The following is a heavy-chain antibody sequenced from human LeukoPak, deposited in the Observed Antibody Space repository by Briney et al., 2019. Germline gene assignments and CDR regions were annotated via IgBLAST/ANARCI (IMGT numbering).Heavy chain of an antibody. J-gene: IGHJ4*02. CDR1: GGTFSSYA. V-gene: IGHV1-69*13. CDR3: ASGINCSSTSCCAPIDY. D-gene: IGHD2-2*01. Sequence: ASVKVSCKASGGTFSSYAISWVRQAPGQGLEWMGGIIPIFGTANYAQKFQGRVTITADESTSTAYMELSSLRSEDTAVYYCASGINCSSTSCCAPIDYWGQGTLVTVSS. CDR2: IIPIFGTA.